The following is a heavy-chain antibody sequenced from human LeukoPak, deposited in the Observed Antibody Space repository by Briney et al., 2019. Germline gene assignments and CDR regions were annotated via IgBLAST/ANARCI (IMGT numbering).Heavy chain of an antibody. Sequence: GGSLRLSCAAPGFTFSSYAMHWVRQAPGKGLEWVAVISYDGSNKYYADSVKGRFTISRDNSKNTLYLQMNSLRAEDTAVYYCARDGFLGGGAYYYYGMDVWGQGTMVTVSS. CDR1: GFTFSSYA. D-gene: IGHD3-16*01. J-gene: IGHJ6*02. V-gene: IGHV3-30-3*01. CDR2: ISYDGSNK. CDR3: ARDGFLGGGAYYYYGMDV.